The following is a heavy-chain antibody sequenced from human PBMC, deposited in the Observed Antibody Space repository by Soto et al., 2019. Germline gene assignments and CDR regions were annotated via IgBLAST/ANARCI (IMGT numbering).Heavy chain of an antibody. J-gene: IGHJ6*02. D-gene: IGHD6-19*01. CDR3: ARGVTSGGAVAGNYYYYGMDV. CDR2: TYYRSKWYN. V-gene: IGHV6-1*01. Sequence: PSQTLSLTCAISGDSVSSNSAAWNWIRQSPSRGLEWLGRTYYRSKWYNDYAVSVKSRITINPDTSKNQFSLQLNSVTPEDTAVYYCARGVTSGGAVAGNYYYYGMDVWGQGTTVTVYS. CDR1: GDSVSSNSAA.